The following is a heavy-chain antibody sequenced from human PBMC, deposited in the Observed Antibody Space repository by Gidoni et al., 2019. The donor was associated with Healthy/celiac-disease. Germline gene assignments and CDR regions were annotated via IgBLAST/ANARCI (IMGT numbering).Heavy chain of an antibody. Sequence: QVQLQQWGAGLLKPSETLSLTCAVYGGSFSGYYWSWIRQPPGKGLEWIGEINHSGSTNYNPSLKSRVTISVDTSKNQFSLKLSSVTAADTAVYYCARGGKAGGSSGWYKRGGYYYGMDVWGQGTTVTVSS. CDR1: GGSFSGYY. J-gene: IGHJ6*02. CDR3: ARGGKAGGSSGWYKRGGYYYGMDV. V-gene: IGHV4-34*01. D-gene: IGHD6-19*01. CDR2: INHSGST.